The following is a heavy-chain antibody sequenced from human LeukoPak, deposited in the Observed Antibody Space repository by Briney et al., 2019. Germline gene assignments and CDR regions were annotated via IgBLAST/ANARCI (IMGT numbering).Heavy chain of an antibody. CDR3: ARGPRRDGYNYPSFDY. CDR1: GLTFSNYA. CDR2: ISGNCGST. J-gene: IGHJ4*02. V-gene: IGHV3-23*01. Sequence: GGSLRLSCAASGLTFSNYAMSWVRQAPGKGLEWVSGISGNCGSTYYVDSVRGRFTISRDNSKKTLYLQLNSLRSEDTAVYYCARGPRRDGYNYPSFDYWGQGTLVTVSS. D-gene: IGHD5-24*01.